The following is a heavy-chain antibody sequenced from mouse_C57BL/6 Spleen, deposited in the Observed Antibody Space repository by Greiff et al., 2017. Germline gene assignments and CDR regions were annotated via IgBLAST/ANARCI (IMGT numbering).Heavy chain of an antibody. V-gene: IGHV2-5*01. D-gene: IGHD1-1*01. CDR1: GFSLTSYG. J-gene: IGHJ1*03. CDR2: IWRGGST. Sequence: QVQLKQSGPGLVQPSQSLSITCTVSGFSLTSYGVHWVRQSPGKGLEWLGVIWRGGSTDYNAAFMSRLSITKDNSKSQVFFKMNSLQADDTAIYYCAKEGYGSSYEWYFDVWGTGTTVTVSS. CDR3: AKEGYGSSYEWYFDV.